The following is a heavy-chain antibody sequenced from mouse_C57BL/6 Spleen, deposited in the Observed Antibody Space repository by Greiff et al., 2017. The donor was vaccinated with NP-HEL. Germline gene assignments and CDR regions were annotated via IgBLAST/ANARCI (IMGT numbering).Heavy chain of an antibody. J-gene: IGHJ3*01. CDR1: GYSITSGYY. D-gene: IGHD2-3*01. CDR3: ASSGEIYDGYYGPWFAY. CDR2: ISYDGSN. V-gene: IGHV3-6*01. Sequence: EVKLLESGPGLVKPSQSLSLTCSVTGYSITSGYYWNWIRQFPGNKLEWMGYISYDGSNNYNPSLKNRISITRDTSTNQFFLKLNSVTTEDTATYYCASSGEIYDGYYGPWFAYWGQGTLVTVSA.